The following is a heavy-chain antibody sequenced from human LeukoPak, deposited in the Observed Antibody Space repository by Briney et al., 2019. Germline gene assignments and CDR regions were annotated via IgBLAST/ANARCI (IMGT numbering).Heavy chain of an antibody. CDR3: ARGATDVTRWFDP. D-gene: IGHD1-1*01. CDR2: ISRASESI. Sequence: SISRASESIFYADSVKGRFTISRDNAKNSLYLQMNGLRAEDTAVYYCARGATDVTRWFDPWGQGTRVTVSS. J-gene: IGHJ5*02. V-gene: IGHV3-21*01.